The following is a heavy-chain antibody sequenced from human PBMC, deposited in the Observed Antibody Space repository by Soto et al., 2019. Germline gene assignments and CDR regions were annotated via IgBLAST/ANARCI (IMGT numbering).Heavy chain of an antibody. CDR3: ARGEYSSGWFQIDY. V-gene: IGHV3-74*01. J-gene: IGHJ4*02. CDR1: GFTFSSYW. D-gene: IGHD6-19*01. CDR2: INSDGSST. Sequence: GGSLRLSCAASGFTFSSYWMHWVRQAPGKGLVWVSRINSDGSSTSYADSVKGRFTISRDNAKNTLYLQMNSLRAEDTAVYYCARGEYSSGWFQIDYWGQGTLVTVSS.